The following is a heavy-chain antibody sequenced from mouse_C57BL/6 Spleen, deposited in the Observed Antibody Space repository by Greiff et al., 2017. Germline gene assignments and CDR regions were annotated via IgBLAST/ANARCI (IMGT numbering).Heavy chain of an antibody. CDR2: IHPNSGST. D-gene: IGHD1-1*01. J-gene: IGHJ2*01. Sequence: QVQLQQPGAELVKPGASVKLSCKASGYTFTSYWMHWVKQRPGQGLEWIGMIHPNSGSTNYNEKFKSKATLTVDKSSSTAYMQRSSLTSEDSAVYYCARASPTVVAVDYWGKGTTLTGSS. V-gene: IGHV1-64*01. CDR1: GYTFTSYW. CDR3: ARASPTVVAVDY.